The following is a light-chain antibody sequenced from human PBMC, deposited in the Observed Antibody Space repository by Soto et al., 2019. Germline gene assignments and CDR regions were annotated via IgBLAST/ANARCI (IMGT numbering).Light chain of an antibody. J-gene: IGKJ1*01. CDR2: GAS. CDR1: QSVSSSY. Sequence: EIVLTQSPGTLSLSPGERATLSCRASQSVSSSYLAWYQQKPGQAPRLLIYGASSRATGIPDRFSGSGSGTDFTLTISRLEPEDFAVYYCHLGFGQGTKVEIK. CDR3: HLG. V-gene: IGKV3-20*01.